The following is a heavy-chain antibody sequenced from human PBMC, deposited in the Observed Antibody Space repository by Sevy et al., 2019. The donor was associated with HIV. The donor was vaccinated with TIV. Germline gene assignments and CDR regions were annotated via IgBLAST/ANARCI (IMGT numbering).Heavy chain of an antibody. CDR3: AREAPTPLRLGELSLGY. V-gene: IGHV3-33*08. CDR1: GFTFSDYW. J-gene: IGHJ4*02. Sequence: GGSLRLSCAASGFTFSDYWMTWVRQSPGKGLEWVAVIWYDGSNKYYADSVKGRFTISRDNSKNTLYLQMNSLRAEDTAVYYCAREAPTPLRLGELSLGYWGQGTLVTVSS. D-gene: IGHD3-16*02. CDR2: IWYDGSNK.